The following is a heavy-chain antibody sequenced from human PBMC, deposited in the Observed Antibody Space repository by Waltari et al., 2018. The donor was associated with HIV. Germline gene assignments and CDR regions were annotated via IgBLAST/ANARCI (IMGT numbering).Heavy chain of an antibody. CDR1: GYTFTSYW. D-gene: IGHD2-21*01. V-gene: IGHV5-51*01. CDR2: IYPGDSDT. Sequence: EVHLEQSGAEVKKPGESLKISCKASGYTFTSYWIGWVRQMPGKGLEWMGIIYPGDSDTRYSPSFQGQVTISADKSITTVYLQWSTLKASDTAIYYCVRHVRVLQPTVAIGGMDVWGQGTSVTVSS. CDR3: VRHVRVLQPTVAIGGMDV. J-gene: IGHJ6*02.